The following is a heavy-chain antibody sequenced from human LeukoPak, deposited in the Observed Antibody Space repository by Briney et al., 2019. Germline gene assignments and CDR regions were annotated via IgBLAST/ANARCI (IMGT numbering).Heavy chain of an antibody. V-gene: IGHV3-48*02. CDR2: ISTSSNTI. Sequence: GGSLRLSCAASGFTLSTYSINWVRQAPGKGLEWVSYISTSSNTIYYADSVRGRFTISRDNAKNSLYLQMNSLRDEDTAVYYCARGSNFDPWGQGTLVTVSS. CDR1: GFTLSTYS. J-gene: IGHJ5*02. CDR3: ARGSNFDP.